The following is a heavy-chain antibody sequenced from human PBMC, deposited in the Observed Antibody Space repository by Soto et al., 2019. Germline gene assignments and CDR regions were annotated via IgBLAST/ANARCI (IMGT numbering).Heavy chain of an antibody. CDR1: GLTFSDCY. V-gene: IGHV3-11*01. CDR3: AGVRFGKWGYAMDV. J-gene: IGHJ6*02. CDR2: ISSSGSSI. Sequence: QVQLVESGGGLVKPGGSLRLSCAASGLTFSDCYTTWIRQAPGRGLEWVSYISSSGSSINYAGSVKGRCTISRDNARKSLYLQMNSLRAEDTAMYCIAGVRFGKWGYAMDVWGQGTTVTVSS. D-gene: IGHD3-10*01.